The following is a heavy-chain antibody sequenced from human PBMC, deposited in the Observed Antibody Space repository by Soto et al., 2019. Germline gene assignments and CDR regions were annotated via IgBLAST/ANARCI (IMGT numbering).Heavy chain of an antibody. D-gene: IGHD3-3*01. CDR1: GFTFSSYA. CDR2: ISGSGGST. J-gene: IGHJ6*02. CDR3: AKDHTGYDFWSGYYYYYYGMDV. V-gene: IGHV3-23*01. Sequence: GGSLRLSCAASGFTFSSYAMSWVRQAPGKGLEWVSAISGSGGSTYYADSVKGRFTISRDNSKNTLYLQMNSLRAEDTAVYYCAKDHTGYDFWSGYYYYYYGMDVWGQGTTVTVSS.